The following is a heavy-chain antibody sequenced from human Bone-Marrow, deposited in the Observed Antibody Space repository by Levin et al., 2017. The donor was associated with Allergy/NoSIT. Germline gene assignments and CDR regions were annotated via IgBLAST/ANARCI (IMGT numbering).Heavy chain of an antibody. CDR1: GGTFSSYA. CDR3: ARVSSSSFGCLVY. J-gene: IGHJ4*02. Sequence: KISCKASGGTFSSYAISWVRQAPGQGLEWMGGIIPIFGTANYAQKFQGRVTITADKSTSTAYMELSSLRSEDTAVYYCARVSSSSFGCLVYWGQGTLVTVSS. D-gene: IGHD6-6*01. CDR2: IIPIFGTA. V-gene: IGHV1-69*06.